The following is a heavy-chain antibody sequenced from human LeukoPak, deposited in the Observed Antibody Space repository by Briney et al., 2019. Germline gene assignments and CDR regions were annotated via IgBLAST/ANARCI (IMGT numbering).Heavy chain of an antibody. J-gene: IGHJ5*02. Sequence: ASVKVSCKASGYTFTSYDINWVRQATGQGLEWMGWMNPNSGNTGYAQKFQGRVTITRNTSISTAYMELSSLRSEDTAVYYCARATYSSSWYSENWFDPWGQGTLDTVSS. CDR3: ARATYSSSWYSENWFDP. D-gene: IGHD6-13*01. CDR1: GYTFTSYD. V-gene: IGHV1-8*03. CDR2: MNPNSGNT.